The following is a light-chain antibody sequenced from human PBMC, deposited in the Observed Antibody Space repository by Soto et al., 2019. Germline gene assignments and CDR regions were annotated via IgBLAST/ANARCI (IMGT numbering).Light chain of an antibody. CDR1: QNINNY. J-gene: IGKJ5*01. CDR3: QQYDNLPIT. CDR2: DAS. V-gene: IGKV1-33*01. Sequence: IQMTQSPSSLSASLGDRVTITCQASQNINNYLNWYQQKPGRAPKLLIYDASNLEAGVPSRFRGSGSGTDFTFTISSLQPEDIETYYCQQYDNLPITFGQGTRLEIK.